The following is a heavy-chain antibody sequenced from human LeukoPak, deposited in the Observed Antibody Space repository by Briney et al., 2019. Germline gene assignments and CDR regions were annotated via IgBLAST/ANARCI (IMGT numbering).Heavy chain of an antibody. CDR2: INHSGST. J-gene: IGHJ6*02. V-gene: IGHV4-34*01. CDR3: AGGGATNDYYYYGMDV. CDR1: GESFSGYY. D-gene: IGHD1-26*01. Sequence: PSETLSLTCAVYGESFSGYYWSWIRQPPGKGLEWIGEINHSGSTNYNPSLKSRVTISVDTSKNQFSLNLSSVTAADTAVYYCAGGGATNDYYYYGMDVWGQGTTVTVSS.